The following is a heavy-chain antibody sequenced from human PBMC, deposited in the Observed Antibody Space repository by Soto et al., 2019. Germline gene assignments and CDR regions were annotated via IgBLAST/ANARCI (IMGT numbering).Heavy chain of an antibody. CDR3: ARTGAPLKDSSPYYYYYFPLDV. Sequence: QVQLVQSGAEMKKPGSSVKVSCKTSGGPFSNYAISWVRQAPGQGLEWMGGIIPVFGTSNYPQKFQGRVTITADAGTRTAFMELSSLRSEDTAVYYCARTGAPLKDSSPYYYYYFPLDVWGQGTTVTVSS. J-gene: IGHJ6*02. CDR2: IIPVFGTS. CDR1: GGPFSNYA. V-gene: IGHV1-69*01.